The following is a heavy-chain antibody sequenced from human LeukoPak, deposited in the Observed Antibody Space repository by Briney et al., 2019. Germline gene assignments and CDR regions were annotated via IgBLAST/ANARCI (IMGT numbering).Heavy chain of an antibody. V-gene: IGHV1-46*01. J-gene: IGHJ4*02. Sequence: ASVKVSCKASGYTFTNYYIHWVRQAPGQGLEWMGTINPRGGSTNYAQKFQSRVTMTRDTSTSAVYMELSSLRSEDTAVYYCAREGDASNDYGDFDYWGQGTLVIVSS. D-gene: IGHD4-17*01. CDR3: AREGDASNDYGDFDY. CDR1: GYTFTNYY. CDR2: INPRGGST.